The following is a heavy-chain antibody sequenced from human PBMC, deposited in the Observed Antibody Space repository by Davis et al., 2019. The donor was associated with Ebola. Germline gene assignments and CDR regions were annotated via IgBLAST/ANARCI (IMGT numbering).Heavy chain of an antibody. D-gene: IGHD5-18*01. CDR1: GSTFSSYW. J-gene: IGHJ6*04. CDR2: INGDGNTI. V-gene: IGHV3-74*01. CDR3: ARRSGYNYGYEGMDV. Sequence: HTGGSLRLSCAASGSTFSSYWMHWVRQAPGKGLVWVSRINGDGNTIGYADSVKGRFTISRDNAKSTLYLQMNSLRAEDTAVYYCARRSGYNYGYEGMDVWGKGTTVTVSS.